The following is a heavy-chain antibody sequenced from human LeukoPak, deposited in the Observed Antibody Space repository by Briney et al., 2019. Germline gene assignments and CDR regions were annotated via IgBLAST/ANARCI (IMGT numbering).Heavy chain of an antibody. CDR2: ISAGSGKT. CDR3: ARQYDSRGYSPDY. Sequence: AASVKVSCKASGHSFNDYAVQWVRQAPGQGLEWMGWISAGSGKTKYSHKFQGRITITMDTFATTAYMALSSLRSSDTAVYYCARQYDSRGYSPDYWGQGTLITASS. V-gene: IGHV1-3*01. J-gene: IGHJ4*02. D-gene: IGHD3-22*01. CDR1: GHSFNDYA.